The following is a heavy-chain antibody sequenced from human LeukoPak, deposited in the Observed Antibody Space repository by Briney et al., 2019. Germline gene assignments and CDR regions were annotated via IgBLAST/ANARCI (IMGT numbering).Heavy chain of an antibody. CDR1: GYTFTGYY. J-gene: IGHJ4*02. V-gene: IGHV1-2*02. CDR2: INPNSGGT. D-gene: IGHD3-3*01. CDR3: ARGPYRSTIIGVVTSGNDY. Sequence: ASVKVSCKASGYTFTGYYMHWVRQAPGQGLEWMGWINPNSGGTDHAQKFQGRVTMTRDTSISTAYMELSRLRSDDTAVYYCARGPYRSTIIGVVTSGNDYWGQGTLVTVSS.